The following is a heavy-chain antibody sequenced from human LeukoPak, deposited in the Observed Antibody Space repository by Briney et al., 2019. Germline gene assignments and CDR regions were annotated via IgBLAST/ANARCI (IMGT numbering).Heavy chain of an antibody. Sequence: GGSLRLSCLTSGFTLSTNTMSWVRQAPGKGLEWISGTSGSGASTYYADSVKGRFTISRDDSRNTLYLQMNSLRGDDTAVYYCAKDVGKWESLHFFDYWGQGTLVTVSS. V-gene: IGHV3-23*01. CDR3: AKDVGKWESLHFFDY. D-gene: IGHD1-26*01. CDR1: GFTLSTNT. CDR2: TSGSGAST. J-gene: IGHJ4*02.